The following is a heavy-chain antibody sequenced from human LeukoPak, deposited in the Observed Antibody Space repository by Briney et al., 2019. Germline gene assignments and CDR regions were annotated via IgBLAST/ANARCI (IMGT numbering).Heavy chain of an antibody. CDR3: VRDPSRLEPGYFDN. J-gene: IGHJ4*01. Sequence: PGGSLRLSRAASGFTFSSFSIHWVRLTPGKGLEWVSFISTTSSTHYGASVKGRFTLSRDNAKNSVSLLMNSLSADDTAVYYCVRDPSRLEPGYFDNWGQGVLVAVSS. CDR1: GFTFSSFS. D-gene: IGHD6-19*01. V-gene: IGHV3-21*01. CDR2: ISTTSST.